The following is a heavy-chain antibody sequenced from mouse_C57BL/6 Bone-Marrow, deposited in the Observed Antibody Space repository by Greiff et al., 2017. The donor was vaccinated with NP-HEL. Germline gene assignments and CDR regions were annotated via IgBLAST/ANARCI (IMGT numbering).Heavy chain of an antibody. CDR3: ARPLRLVIDY. Sequence: QVQLQQSGAELARPGASVKLSCKASGYTFTSYGISWVKQRTGQGLEWIGEIYPRSGNPYYNEKFKGKATLTADTSSSTAKIELRSRTSEDSAFYVCARPLRLVIDYWGQGTTLTVSS. J-gene: IGHJ2*01. CDR1: GYTFTSYG. CDR2: IYPRSGNP. V-gene: IGHV1-81*01. D-gene: IGHD2-4*01.